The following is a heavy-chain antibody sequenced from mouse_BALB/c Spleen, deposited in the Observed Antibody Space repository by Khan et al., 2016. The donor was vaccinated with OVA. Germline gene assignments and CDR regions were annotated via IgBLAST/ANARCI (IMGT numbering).Heavy chain of an antibody. D-gene: IGHD2-4*01. V-gene: IGHV2-2*02. J-gene: IGHJ3*01. CDR1: GFSLTNYS. CDR2: IWSAGST. CDR3: ATRGYDYGRGALFAY. Sequence: QVQLKQSGPGLVQPSQSLSITCTVSGFSLTNYSVHWVRQSPGKGLEWLGVIWSAGSTDYNAAFISRLTIRKDNSRSQVFFKMNSLQPNDTAIYYSATRGYDYGRGALFAYWGQGTLVTVSA.